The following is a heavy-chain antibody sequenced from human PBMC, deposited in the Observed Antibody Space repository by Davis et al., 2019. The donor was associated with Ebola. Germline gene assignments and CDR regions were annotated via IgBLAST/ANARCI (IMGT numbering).Heavy chain of an antibody. Sequence: GESLKISCAASGFTFSSYAMSWVRQAPGKGLEWVSYISRSSDFIWYADSVKGRFTISRDNAKNSLYLQMNSLRAEDTAVYYCARGGSGFDPWGQGTLVTVSS. CDR2: ISRSSDFI. D-gene: IGHD3-10*01. CDR3: ARGGSGFDP. V-gene: IGHV3-48*01. CDR1: GFTFSSYA. J-gene: IGHJ5*02.